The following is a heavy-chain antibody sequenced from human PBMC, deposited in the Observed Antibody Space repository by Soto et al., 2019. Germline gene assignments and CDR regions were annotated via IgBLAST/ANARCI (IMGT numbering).Heavy chain of an antibody. Sequence: AAVKVSCKASGYSFTDYFIHWVRQAPGQGLEWVGWIDPKSGDTKFPQKFQGRVAVTRDKSITTAYLEVSRLRSDDTAVYYCAREDEDTAVVVWAQGTLVTVSS. CDR2: IDPKSGDT. V-gene: IGHV1-2*02. CDR1: GYSFTDYF. D-gene: IGHD5-18*01. CDR3: AREDEDTAVVV. J-gene: IGHJ4*02.